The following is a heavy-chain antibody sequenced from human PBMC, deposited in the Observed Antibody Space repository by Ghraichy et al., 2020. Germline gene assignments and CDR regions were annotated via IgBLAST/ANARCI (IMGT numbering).Heavy chain of an antibody. Sequence: GGSLRLSCVPSEFTFSSYAMYWVRQAPGKGLEWVSAISGSGGSTYYADSVRGRFTISRDNAKNTLYLQMSSLRAEDTAVYYCAKGHEALPDYGMDVWGRGTTVTVSS. V-gene: IGHV3-23*01. CDR2: ISGSGGST. J-gene: IGHJ6*02. CDR1: EFTFSSYA. CDR3: AKGHEALPDYGMDV.